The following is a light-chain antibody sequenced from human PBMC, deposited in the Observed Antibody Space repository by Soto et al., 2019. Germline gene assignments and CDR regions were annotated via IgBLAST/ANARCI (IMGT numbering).Light chain of an antibody. CDR3: QQCHYWPPLT. V-gene: IGKV3-15*01. CDR2: EAS. J-gene: IGKJ4*01. CDR1: HRVSSY. Sequence: EIVMTQSPATLSVSPGERATLSCRASHRVSSYLAWYQQKPDQAPRLLIYEASTRAIGIPARFSGSGSGTEFTLTISSLQSEDFAVYFCQQCHYWPPLTFGGGTKV.